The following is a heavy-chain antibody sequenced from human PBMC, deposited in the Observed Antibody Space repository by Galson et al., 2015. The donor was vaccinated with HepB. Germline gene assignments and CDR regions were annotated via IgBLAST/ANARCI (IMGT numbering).Heavy chain of an antibody. CDR2: ISPYNGNT. CDR3: ARVKYRSSTICYWNYYYYMDV. Sequence: SVKVSCKASGYTFTDFGISWVRQAPGQGLEWMGWISPYNGNTNYAQYLQGRVSVTADTSTSTAYMELRSLRSDDTAVYYCARVKYRSSTICYWNYYYYMDVWGKGTTVSVSS. D-gene: IGHD2-2*01. V-gene: IGHV1-18*01. CDR1: GYTFTDFG. J-gene: IGHJ6*03.